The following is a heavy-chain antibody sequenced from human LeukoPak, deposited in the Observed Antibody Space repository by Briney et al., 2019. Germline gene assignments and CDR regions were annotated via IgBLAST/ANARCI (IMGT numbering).Heavy chain of an antibody. CDR3: ARPRRNYCSRTTCSLDY. CDR2: IYPGDSDT. J-gene: IGHJ4*02. CDR1: GYSFTSYW. D-gene: IGHD2-2*01. V-gene: IGHV5-51*01. Sequence: GESLKISCKASGYSFTSYWIGWVRQMPGKGLEWMGIIYPGDSDTRYSPSFQGQVTISADKSSTTAFLQWSSLKASDTAMYYCARPRRNYCSRTTCSLDYWGQGTLVTVSS.